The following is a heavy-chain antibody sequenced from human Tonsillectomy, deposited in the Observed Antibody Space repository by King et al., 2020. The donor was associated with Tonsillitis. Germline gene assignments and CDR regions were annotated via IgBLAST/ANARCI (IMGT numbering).Heavy chain of an antibody. CDR1: GFTFSGSA. CDR2: IRSKANSYAT. V-gene: IGHV3-73*02. J-gene: IGHJ4*02. CDR3: IGVATPIDY. Sequence: VQLVESGGGLVQPGGSLKLSCAASGFTFSGSAMHWVRQASGKGLEWVGRIRSKANSYATAYAASVEGRFTISRDDSKNTAYLQMNSLKTEDTAVYYCIGVATPIDYWGQGTLVTVSS.